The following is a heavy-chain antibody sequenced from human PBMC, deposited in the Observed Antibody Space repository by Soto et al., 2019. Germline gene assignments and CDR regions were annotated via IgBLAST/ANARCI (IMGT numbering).Heavy chain of an antibody. CDR1: GGSISSGGYY. V-gene: IGHV4-31*03. CDR3: ARWDYYSSTFRPSRDY. CDR2: IYYIGST. D-gene: IGHD3-10*01. Sequence: SETLSLTCTVSGGSISSGGYYWNWIRQHPGKGLEWIGYIYYIGSTYYNPSLKSRVTIFEDTSKNQFSLKLNSVTAADTAVYYCARWDYYSSTFRPSRDYWGQGTLVTVSS. J-gene: IGHJ4*02.